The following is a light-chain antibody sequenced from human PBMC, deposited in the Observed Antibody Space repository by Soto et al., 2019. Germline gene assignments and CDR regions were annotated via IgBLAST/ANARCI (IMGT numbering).Light chain of an antibody. V-gene: IGKV1-5*01. CDR3: QQYNRYSLT. CDR1: QSISSW. J-gene: IGKJ4*01. Sequence: IQMAQSPSTLSASVGDRGTITCRASQSISSWLAWYQQKPGKAPKLLIYDASSLESGVPSRFSGSGSDTELTLTINNLQPDDFATYHCQQYNRYSLTFGGGTKV. CDR2: DAS.